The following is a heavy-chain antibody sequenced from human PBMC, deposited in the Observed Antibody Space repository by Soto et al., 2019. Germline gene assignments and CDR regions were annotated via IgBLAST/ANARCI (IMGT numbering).Heavy chain of an antibody. Sequence: SETLSLTCTISGGSIDSGGYYWSWIRQPPGKGLEWIGHIYYSGNTDYNPSLKSRLAISIDTSKNQFSLKLSSVTAADTAVYFCARGGGESSDGLYYFDSWGQGSLVTVSS. J-gene: IGHJ4*02. CDR2: IYYSGNT. CDR3: ARGGGESSDGLYYFDS. D-gene: IGHD3-16*01. CDR1: GGSIDSGGYY. V-gene: IGHV4-30-4*01.